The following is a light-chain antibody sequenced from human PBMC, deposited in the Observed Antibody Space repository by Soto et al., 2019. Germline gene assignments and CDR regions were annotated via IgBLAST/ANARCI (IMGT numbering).Light chain of an antibody. Sequence: SYELTQPPSVSVAPGKTARITCGGNNIGSKSVHWYQQQPGQAPVRVIYYDRNRPSGIPERFSGSNSGNTATLTISRVEAGDEADYYCQVWDSSSDHVVFGGGTKLTVL. CDR3: QVWDSSSDHVV. CDR2: YDR. J-gene: IGLJ2*01. CDR1: NIGSKS. V-gene: IGLV3-21*04.